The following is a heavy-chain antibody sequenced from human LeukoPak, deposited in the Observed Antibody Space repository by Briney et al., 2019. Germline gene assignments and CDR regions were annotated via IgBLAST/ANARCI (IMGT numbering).Heavy chain of an antibody. J-gene: IGHJ4*02. CDR1: GFTFSNAW. CDR3: TTDRLKDSSGYYSTSGD. CDR2: IKSKTDGGTT. D-gene: IGHD3-22*01. Sequence: GGSLRLSCAASGFTFSNAWMSWVRQAPGKGLEWVGRIKSKTDGGTTDYAAPVKGRFTISRDDSKNTLYLQMNSLKTEDTAVYYCTTDRLKDSSGYYSTSGDWGQGTLVTVSS. V-gene: IGHV3-15*01.